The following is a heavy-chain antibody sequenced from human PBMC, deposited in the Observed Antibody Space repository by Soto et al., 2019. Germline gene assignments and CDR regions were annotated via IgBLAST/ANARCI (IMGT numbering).Heavy chain of an antibody. Sequence: PGGSLRLSCAASGFTFGSYAMSWVRQPPGKGLEWVSTISGSGGSTYYADSVKGRFTISRDNSKNTLYLQMNTLRAEDTALYYCAKDRRYCSGTSCYTGDYYYGMDVWGQGTTVTVSS. CDR2: ISGSGGST. V-gene: IGHV3-23*01. J-gene: IGHJ6*02. D-gene: IGHD2-2*02. CDR3: AKDRRYCSGTSCYTGDYYYGMDV. CDR1: GFTFGSYA.